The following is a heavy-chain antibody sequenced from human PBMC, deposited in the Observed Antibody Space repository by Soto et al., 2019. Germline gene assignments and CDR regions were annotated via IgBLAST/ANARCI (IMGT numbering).Heavy chain of an antibody. D-gene: IGHD4-17*01. Sequence: GGSLRLSCAASGFTFSSYAMHWGRQAPGKGLEWVAVISYDGSNKYYADSVKGRFTISRDNSKNTLYLQMNSLRAEDTAVYYCARDFRTVTTGRRDYWGQGTLVTVSS. V-gene: IGHV3-30-3*01. CDR3: ARDFRTVTTGRRDY. J-gene: IGHJ4*02. CDR1: GFTFSSYA. CDR2: ISYDGSNK.